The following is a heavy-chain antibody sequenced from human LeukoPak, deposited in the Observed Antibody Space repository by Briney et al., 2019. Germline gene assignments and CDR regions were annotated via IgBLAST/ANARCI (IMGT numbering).Heavy chain of an antibody. CDR2: IYYSGST. Sequence: SETLSLTCTVSGGSISSSSYYWGWIRQPPGKGLEWIGSIYYSGSTYYNPSLKGRVTISVDTSRNQFSLKLSSVTAADTAVYYCARVPDYSNKNWFDPWGQGTLVTVSS. CDR1: GGSISSSSYY. CDR3: ARVPDYSNKNWFDP. J-gene: IGHJ5*02. D-gene: IGHD4-11*01. V-gene: IGHV4-39*07.